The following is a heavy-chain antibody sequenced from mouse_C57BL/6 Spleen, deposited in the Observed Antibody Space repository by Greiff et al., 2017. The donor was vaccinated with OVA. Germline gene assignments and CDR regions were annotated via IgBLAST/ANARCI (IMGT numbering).Heavy chain of an antibody. CDR2: INPGSGGT. Sequence: QVQLQQSGAELVRPGTSVKVSCKASGYAFTNYLIEWVKQRPGQGLEWIGVINPGSGGTNYNEKFKGKATLTADKSSSTAYMQLSSLTSEDSAVYCCARLGEDAMDYWGQGTSVTVSS. CDR3: ARLGEDAMDY. V-gene: IGHV1-54*01. CDR1: GYAFTNYL. J-gene: IGHJ4*01. D-gene: IGHD4-1*01.